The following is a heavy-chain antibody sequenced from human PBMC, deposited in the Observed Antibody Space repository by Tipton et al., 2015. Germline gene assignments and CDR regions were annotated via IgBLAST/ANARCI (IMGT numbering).Heavy chain of an antibody. CDR2: ISSSSSSI. V-gene: IGHV3-48*01. D-gene: IGHD2-8*01. CDR3: ARDVVLMVSAIPYFDY. J-gene: IGHJ4*02. CDR1: GFTFSSYS. Sequence: SLRFSCAASGFTFSSYSMNWVRQAPGKGLECISYISSSSSSIYYADSVKGRFTISRDNAKNSLYLQMNSLRAEDTAIYYCARDVVLMVSAIPYFDYWGQGTLVTVSS.